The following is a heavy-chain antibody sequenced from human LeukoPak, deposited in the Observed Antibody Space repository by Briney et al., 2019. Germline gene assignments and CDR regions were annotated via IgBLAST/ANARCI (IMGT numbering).Heavy chain of an antibody. V-gene: IGHV1-18*01. CDR3: ARDFLDYYASGSLIDY. D-gene: IGHD3-10*01. Sequence: ASVKVCCNASGYTFTSYGISWVRQAPGQGLEWMGWISAYNGNTNYAQKLQGRVTMTTDTSTSTAYMELRSLRSDDTAVYYCARDFLDYYASGSLIDYWSQGTLVTVSS. J-gene: IGHJ4*02. CDR1: GYTFTSYG. CDR2: ISAYNGNT.